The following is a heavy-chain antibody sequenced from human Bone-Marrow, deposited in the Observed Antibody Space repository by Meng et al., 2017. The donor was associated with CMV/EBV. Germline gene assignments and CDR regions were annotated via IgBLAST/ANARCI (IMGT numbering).Heavy chain of an antibody. CDR1: GFTFSSYS. V-gene: IGHV3-21*04. Sequence: GESLKISCAAPGFTFSSYSMNWVRQAPGKGLEWVSSISSSSSYIYYADSVKGRFTISRDNAKNSLYLQMNSLRAEDTAIYYCAKGSSRIQLWASFDYWGQGTLVTVSS. D-gene: IGHD5-18*01. J-gene: IGHJ4*02. CDR3: AKGSSRIQLWASFDY. CDR2: ISSSSSYI.